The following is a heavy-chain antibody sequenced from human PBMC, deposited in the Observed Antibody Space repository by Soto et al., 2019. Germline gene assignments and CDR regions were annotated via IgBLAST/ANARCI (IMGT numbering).Heavy chain of an antibody. CDR2: IKGDGSIT. J-gene: IGHJ6*02. CDR3: ARGLRGAYGMDV. CDR1: GFTFSDHW. D-gene: IGHD2-21*01. Sequence: EVQLVESGGGLVQPGGSLRLSCAASGFTFSDHWIHWVRQGPGEGLVWVSRIKGDGSITNYADSVKGRFTISRDNAKNTVYLQINSLRVEDTALYYCARGLRGAYGMDVWGQGTTVTVPS. V-gene: IGHV3-74*01.